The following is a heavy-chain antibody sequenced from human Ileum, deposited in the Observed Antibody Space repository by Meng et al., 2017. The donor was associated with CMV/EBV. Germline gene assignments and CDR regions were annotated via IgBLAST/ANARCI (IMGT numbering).Heavy chain of an antibody. Sequence: HQGGSSLLTPSQSLSLTCAFYRASFSDFFCGSIRQPPGKGLSCIADLSHSGNIKYYTYLKSRVTISVDVSKNQFSLNMRSVTAADTAVHYCARGRDFWWERDYTGQGTLVTVSS. CDR2: LSHSGNI. CDR1: RASFSDFF. J-gene: IGHJ4*02. V-gene: IGHV4-34*01. D-gene: IGHD1-26*01. CDR3: ARGRDFWWERDY.